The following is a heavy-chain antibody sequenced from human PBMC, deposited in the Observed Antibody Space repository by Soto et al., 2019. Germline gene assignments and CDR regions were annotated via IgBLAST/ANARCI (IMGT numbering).Heavy chain of an antibody. J-gene: IGHJ6*02. Sequence: QVQLVQSGAEVKKPGASVKVSCKASGYTFTSYDINWVRQATGQGLEWMGWMNPNSSNTGYAQKFQGRVTMTRNTSISTAYMELSSLRSEDTAVYYCARPDSPLTTVYYYYYGMDVWGQGTTVTVSS. V-gene: IGHV1-8*01. CDR1: GYTFTSYD. D-gene: IGHD4-17*01. CDR3: ARPDSPLTTVYYYYYGMDV. CDR2: MNPNSSNT.